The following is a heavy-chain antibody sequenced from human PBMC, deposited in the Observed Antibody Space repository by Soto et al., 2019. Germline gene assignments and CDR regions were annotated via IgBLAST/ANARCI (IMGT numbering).Heavy chain of an antibody. CDR3: ARAVHYVATTPGAVDY. CDR1: GGSISSGGYY. D-gene: IGHD5-12*01. CDR2: IYYSGST. J-gene: IGHJ4*02. Sequence: QVQLQESGPGLVKPSQTLSLTCTVSGGSISSGGYYWSWIRQHPGKGLEWIGYIYYSGSTYYNPSLKSRVTISVDTSKNQFSLKLSSVTAADTAVYYCARAVHYVATTPGAVDYWGQGTLVTVSS. V-gene: IGHV4-31*03.